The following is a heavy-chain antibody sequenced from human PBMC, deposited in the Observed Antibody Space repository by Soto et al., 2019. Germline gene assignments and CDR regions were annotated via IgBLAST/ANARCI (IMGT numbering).Heavy chain of an antibody. CDR1: GFTVSSNY. CDR3: SRNGDSSDYRGWFDP. V-gene: IGHV3-66*01. Sequence: EVQLVESGGGLVQPGGSLRLSCAASGFTVSSNYMSWVRQAPGKGLEWVSVIYSGGTTYYADSVKGRFTISRDNSKNTLYLLVNSLRAEDTAVYYCSRNGDSSDYRGWFDPWGQGTLVTVSS. CDR2: IYSGGTT. D-gene: IGHD3-22*01. J-gene: IGHJ5*02.